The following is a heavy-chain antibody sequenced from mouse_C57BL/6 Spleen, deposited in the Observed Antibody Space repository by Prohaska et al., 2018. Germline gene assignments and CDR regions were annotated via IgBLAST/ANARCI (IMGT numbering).Heavy chain of an antibody. CDR1: GYTFTSYW. CDR2: IYPGICST. D-gene: IGHD2-4*01. CDR3: ACIYYDYDEDSHFDY. V-gene: IGHV1-55*01. Sequence: QVQLQQPGAELVKPGASGKMSCKASGYTFTSYWITWVKQRPGQGLEWIGDIYPGICSTNYNEKFKSKATLTVDTSSSTAYMQLSSLTSEDSAVYYCACIYYDYDEDSHFDYWGQGTTLTVSS. J-gene: IGHJ2*01.